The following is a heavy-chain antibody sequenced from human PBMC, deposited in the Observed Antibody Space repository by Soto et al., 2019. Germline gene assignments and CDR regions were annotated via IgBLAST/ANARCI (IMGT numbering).Heavy chain of an antibody. J-gene: IGHJ4*02. CDR1: GYTFATST. V-gene: IGHV1-18*01. D-gene: IGHD4-17*01. Sequence: QLQLVQSGPEAKKPGASVKVSCKASGYTFATSTISWLRQAPGQGPEGMGWIKAYSANTNYAQKLQGRLTLTTDTSTSTAYMELRSLTTDDTAIYYCAIADYGDDDYWGQGTLVTVSS. CDR3: AIADYGDDDY. CDR2: IKAYSANT.